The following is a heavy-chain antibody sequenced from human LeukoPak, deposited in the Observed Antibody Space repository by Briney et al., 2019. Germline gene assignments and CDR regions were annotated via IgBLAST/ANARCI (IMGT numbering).Heavy chain of an antibody. CDR2: IYTSGST. CDR1: GGSISSSTYY. Sequence: SETLSLTCTVSGGSISSSTYYWSWIRQPAGKGLEWIGRIYTSGSTNYNPSLKSRVTMSVDTSKNQFSLKLSSVTAADTAVYYCARGGGSYYTEYFQHWGQGTLVTVSS. J-gene: IGHJ1*01. V-gene: IGHV4-61*02. D-gene: IGHD1-26*01. CDR3: ARGGGSYYTEYFQH.